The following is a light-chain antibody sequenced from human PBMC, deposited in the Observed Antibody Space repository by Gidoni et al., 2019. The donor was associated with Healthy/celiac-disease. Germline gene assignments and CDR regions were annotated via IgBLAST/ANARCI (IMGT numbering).Light chain of an antibody. Sequence: QSVLPQPPAVAAAPGQKVTLSCPGSSSNLGHNYVSWYQQLPGTAPKLLIYDNTTRHSGIPDRFSGSKSGTAATLGITGLQTGDEADYYCGTWDSSLSAVVFGGGTKLTVL. CDR3: GTWDSSLSAVV. CDR1: SSNLGHNY. J-gene: IGLJ2*01. V-gene: IGLV1-51*01. CDR2: DNT.